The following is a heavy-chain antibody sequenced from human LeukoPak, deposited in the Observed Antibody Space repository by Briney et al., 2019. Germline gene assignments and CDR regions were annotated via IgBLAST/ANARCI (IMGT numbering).Heavy chain of an antibody. CDR3: ARIHRYCSGGACYVLDN. J-gene: IGHJ4*02. CDR2: VYYSGST. D-gene: IGHD2-15*01. CDR1: GGSVSGYY. Sequence: SETLSLTCVVSGGSVSGYYWGWIRQPPGRGLGWIGYVYYSGSTNYNPSFKSRITISVDTSRNQFSLQLSSVTAADTAVYYCARIHRYCSGGACYVLDNWGQGTLVAVSS. V-gene: IGHV4-59*02.